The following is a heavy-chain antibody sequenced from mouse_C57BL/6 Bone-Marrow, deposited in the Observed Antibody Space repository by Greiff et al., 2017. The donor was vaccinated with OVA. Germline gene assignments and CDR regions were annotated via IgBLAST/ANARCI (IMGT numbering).Heavy chain of an antibody. V-gene: IGHV14-2*01. CDR1: GFNIKDYY. J-gene: IGHJ2*01. D-gene: IGHD2-4*01. Sequence: VQLQQSGAELVKPGASVKLSCTASGFNIKDYYMHWVKQRTEPGLEWIGRIDPEDGETKYAPKFQGKATITADTSSNTAYLQLSSLTSEDTAVYYCARFDYEYYFDYWGQGTTLTVSS. CDR3: ARFDYEYYFDY. CDR2: IDPEDGET.